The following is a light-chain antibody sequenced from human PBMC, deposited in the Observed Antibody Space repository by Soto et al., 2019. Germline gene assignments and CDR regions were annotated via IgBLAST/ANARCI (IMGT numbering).Light chain of an antibody. J-gene: IGKJ2*01. CDR2: GVS. CDR1: QSVSSSY. V-gene: IGKV3-20*01. CDR3: QQYVTSPYI. Sequence: IVLTQSPGTLSLSPGERATLSCRASQSVSSSYLAWYQQKPVQAPRLLINGVSTTATAIPARFSGSGSGTDFTLTISRLEPEDFAVYYCQQYVTSPYIFGQGTKLEIK.